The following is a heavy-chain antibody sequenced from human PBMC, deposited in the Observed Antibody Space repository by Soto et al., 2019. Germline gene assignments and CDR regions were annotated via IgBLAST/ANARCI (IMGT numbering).Heavy chain of an antibody. CDR2: IYYSGST. J-gene: IGHJ4*02. Sequence: PSETLSLTCTVSGGSISSYYWSWIRQPPGKGLEWIGYIYYSGSTNYNPSLKSRVTISVDTSKNQFSLKLSSVTAADTAVYYCARDNYPLRYWGQGTLVTVSS. CDR1: GGSISSYY. D-gene: IGHD4-4*01. V-gene: IGHV4-59*01. CDR3: ARDNYPLRY.